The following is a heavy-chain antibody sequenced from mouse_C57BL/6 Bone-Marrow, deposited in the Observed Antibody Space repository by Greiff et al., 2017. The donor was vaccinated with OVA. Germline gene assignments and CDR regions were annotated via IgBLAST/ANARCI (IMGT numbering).Heavy chain of an antibody. Sequence: EVMLVESGGGLVKPGGSLKLSCAASGFTFSDYGMHWVRQAPEKGLEWVAYISSGSSTIYYADTVKGRFTISRDNAKNTLFLQMTSLRSEDTAMYYWAKDYYGSSLWCFDDWGKGTTVTVSS. CDR3: AKDYYGSSLWCFDD. D-gene: IGHD1-1*01. CDR1: GFTFSDYG. CDR2: ISSGSSTI. V-gene: IGHV5-17*01. J-gene: IGHJ1*03.